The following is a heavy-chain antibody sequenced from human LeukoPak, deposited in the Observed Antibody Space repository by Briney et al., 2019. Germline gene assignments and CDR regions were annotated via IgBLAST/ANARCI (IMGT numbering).Heavy chain of an antibody. V-gene: IGHV3-7*05. CDR1: GFTFSIYW. J-gene: IGHJ4*02. CDR2: IKQDGSEK. Sequence: GGSLRLSCAASGFTFSIYWMSWVRQAPGKGLEWVANIKQDGSEKYYVDSVKGRFTISRDNANNSLYLQMNSLRAEDTAVYYCARGGDYLDFQGQGTPVTVSS. CDR3: ARGGDYLDF.